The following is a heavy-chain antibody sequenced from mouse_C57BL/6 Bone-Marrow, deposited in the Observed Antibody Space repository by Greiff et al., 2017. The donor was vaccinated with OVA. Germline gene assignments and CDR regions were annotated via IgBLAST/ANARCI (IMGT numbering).Heavy chain of an antibody. CDR3: ARRGPYYGSSYWYFDV. D-gene: IGHD1-1*01. J-gene: IGHJ1*03. CDR1: GFTFSDYG. CDR2: ISNLAYSI. Sequence: EVNLVESGGGLVQPGGSLKLSCAASGFTFSDYGMAWVRQAPRKGPEWVAFISNLAYSIYYADTVTGRVTISRENAKNTLYLEMSRLRSEDTAMYYCARRGPYYGSSYWYFDVWGTGTTVTVSS. V-gene: IGHV5-15*01.